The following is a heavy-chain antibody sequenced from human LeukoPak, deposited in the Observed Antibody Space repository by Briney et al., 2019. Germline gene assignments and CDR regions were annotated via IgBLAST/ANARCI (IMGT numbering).Heavy chain of an antibody. V-gene: IGHV3-23*01. J-gene: IGHJ4*02. CDR2: ISGSGGST. D-gene: IGHD3-22*01. CDR3: AKGDYYDSSGYGY. CDR1: GFTFSSYG. Sequence: GGSLRLSCAASGFTFSSYGMSWVRQAPGKGLEWVSAISGSGGSTYYADSVKGRFTTSRDNSKNTLYLQMNSLRAEDTAVYYCAKGDYYDSSGYGYWGQGTLVTVSS.